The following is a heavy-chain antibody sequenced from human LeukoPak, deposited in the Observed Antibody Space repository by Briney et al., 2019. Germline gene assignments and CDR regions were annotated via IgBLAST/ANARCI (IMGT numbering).Heavy chain of an antibody. D-gene: IGHD2-2*01. CDR3: AREEGYCSSTSCYAGLLYYYGMDV. J-gene: IGHJ6*02. V-gene: IGHV3-30*04. CDR2: ISYDGSNK. Sequence: GRSLRLSCAASGFTFSSYAMHWVRQAPGKGLEWVEVISYDGSNKYYADSVKGRFTISRDNSKNTLYLQMNSLRAEDTAVYYCAREEGYCSSTSCYAGLLYYYGMDVWGQGTTVTVSS. CDR1: GFTFSSYA.